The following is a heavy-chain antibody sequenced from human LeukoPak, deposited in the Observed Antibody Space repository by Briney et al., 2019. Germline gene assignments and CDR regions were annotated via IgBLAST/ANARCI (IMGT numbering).Heavy chain of an antibody. V-gene: IGHV4-34*01. CDR1: GGSFSGYY. Sequence: PPETLSLTCAVYGGSFSGYYWSWIRQPPGKGLEWIGEINHSGSTNYNPSLKSRVTISVDTSKNQFSLKLSSVTAADTAVYYCARGSLYYDYVWGSYRFWYFDYWGQGTLVTVSS. J-gene: IGHJ4*02. CDR3: ARGSLYYDYVWGSYRFWYFDY. D-gene: IGHD3-16*02. CDR2: INHSGST.